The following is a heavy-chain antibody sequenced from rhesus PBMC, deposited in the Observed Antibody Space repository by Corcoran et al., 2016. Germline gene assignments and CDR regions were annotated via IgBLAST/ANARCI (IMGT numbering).Heavy chain of an antibody. V-gene: IGHV4-76*01. CDR3: ARDIAAALFDY. CDR2: IYGSSGST. J-gene: IGHJ4*01. Sequence: QVQLQESGPGVVKPSETLSLTCAVSGGSISGGYDWSWYRQPPGKGLELIGYIYGSSGSTNYNPSLKNRVTISKDASKNEFSLKLSSVTAADTAVYYCARDIAAALFDYWGQGVLVTVSS. CDR1: GGSISGGYD. D-gene: IGHD6-25*01.